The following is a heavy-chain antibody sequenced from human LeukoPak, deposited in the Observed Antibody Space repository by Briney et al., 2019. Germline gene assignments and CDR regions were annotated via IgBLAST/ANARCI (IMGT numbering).Heavy chain of an antibody. V-gene: IGHV3-23*01. CDR1: GFVFSNFV. CDR2: TSAGGEDK. Sequence: PGGSLRLSCAASGFVFSNFVMTWVREAPGKGLEWVSTTSAGGEDKHYADSVKGRFTISRDNSKNTLYLQMNTLRAEDTALYYCAKDVGFCSGDSCSFFDYWGQGDLVTVSS. CDR3: AKDVGFCSGDSCSFFDY. D-gene: IGHD2-15*01. J-gene: IGHJ4*02.